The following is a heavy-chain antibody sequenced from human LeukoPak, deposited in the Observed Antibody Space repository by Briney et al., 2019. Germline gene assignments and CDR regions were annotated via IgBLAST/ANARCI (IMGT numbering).Heavy chain of an antibody. CDR3: ARNSAVATSRSWFDP. D-gene: IGHD6-19*01. J-gene: IGHJ5*02. CDR1: DGSISNYY. Sequence: PSETLSLTCSVFDGSISNYYWSWIRQPPGKGLEWIGYAYYSGSTTYNPSLESRVTLSVDTSKNQFSPKQTAVTAGDTAVYYCARNSAVATSRSWFDPWGQGTMVTVSS. V-gene: IGHV4-59*08. CDR2: AYYSGST.